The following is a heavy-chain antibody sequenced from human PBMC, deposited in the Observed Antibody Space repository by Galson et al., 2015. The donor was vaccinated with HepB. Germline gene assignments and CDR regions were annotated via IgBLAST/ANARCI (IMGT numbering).Heavy chain of an antibody. CDR1: GDTFRSNA. D-gene: IGHD6-19*01. V-gene: IGHV1-69*13. J-gene: IGHJ4*02. CDR3: ARDDVIAVAGTAL. CDR2: IIPIFGRA. Sequence: SVKVSCKASGDTFRSNAMRWVRQAPGQGLEWMGNIIPIFGRATYAQKFQGRVTITADESTNTAYMELSSLKYEDTAVYYCARDDVIAVAGTALWGQGTLVTGYS.